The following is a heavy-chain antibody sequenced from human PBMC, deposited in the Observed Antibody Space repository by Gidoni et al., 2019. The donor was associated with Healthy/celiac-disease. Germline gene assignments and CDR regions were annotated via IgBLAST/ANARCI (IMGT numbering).Heavy chain of an antibody. J-gene: IGHJ4*02. CDR2: ISYDGSNK. CDR3: AKDFSIVGAPDY. CDR1: GFTFSSYG. D-gene: IGHD1-26*01. V-gene: IGHV3-30*18. Sequence: QVQLVESGGGVVQPGRSLRLSCAASGFTFSSYGMHWVRQAPGKGLEWVAVISYDGSNKYYADSVKGRFTISRDNSKNTLYLQMNSLRAEDTAVYYCAKDFSIVGAPDYWGQGTLVTVSS.